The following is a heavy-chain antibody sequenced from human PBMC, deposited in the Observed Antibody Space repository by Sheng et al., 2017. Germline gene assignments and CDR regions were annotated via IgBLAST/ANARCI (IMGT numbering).Heavy chain of an antibody. CDR1: GYTFTDYT. CDR3: ARGLAAAGTGY. D-gene: IGHD6-13*01. Sequence: QVQLVQSGAEVRKPGASVKVSCKASGYTFTDYTMHWVRQAPGQGLEWMGWMNPNSGGTNYAQKFKGRVTMTRDTSINTAYMELSSLRSDDTAVFYCARGLAAAGTGYWGQGTLVTVSS. J-gene: IGHJ4*02. V-gene: IGHV1-2*02. CDR2: MNPNSGGT.